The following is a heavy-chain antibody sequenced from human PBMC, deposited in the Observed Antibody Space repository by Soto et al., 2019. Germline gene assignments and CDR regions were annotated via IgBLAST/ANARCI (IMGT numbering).Heavy chain of an antibody. Sequence: SETLSLTCAVSGGSLSSGGYSWSWIRQPPGKGLEWIGYIYYSGSTYYNPSLKSRVTISVDTSKNQFSLKLSSVTAADTAVYYCARLKYYYGSGSYDWFDPWGQGTLVTSPQ. D-gene: IGHD3-10*01. V-gene: IGHV4-30-2*03. CDR1: GGSLSSGGYS. CDR3: ARLKYYYGSGSYDWFDP. J-gene: IGHJ5*02. CDR2: IYYSGST.